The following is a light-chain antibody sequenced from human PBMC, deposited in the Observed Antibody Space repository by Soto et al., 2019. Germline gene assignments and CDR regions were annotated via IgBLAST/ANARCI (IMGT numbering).Light chain of an antibody. CDR2: DVS. CDR3: SSYTSSSTSLYV. CDR1: SSDVGGYNY. J-gene: IGLJ1*01. Sequence: QSVLTQPASVSGSPGQSITISCTGTSSDVGGYNYVSWYQQHPGKAPKLMIYDVSNRHSGVSNRFSGSKSGNTASLTISGLQAEDEADYYCSSYTSSSTSLYVFGTGTKVTVL. V-gene: IGLV2-14*01.